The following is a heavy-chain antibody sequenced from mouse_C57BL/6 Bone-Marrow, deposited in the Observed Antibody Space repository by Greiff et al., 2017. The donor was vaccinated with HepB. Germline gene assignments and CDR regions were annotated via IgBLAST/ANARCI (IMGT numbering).Heavy chain of an antibody. Sequence: QVQLQQPGAELVKPGASVKLSCKASGYTFTSYWMHWVKQRPGRGLEWIGRIDPKSGGTKYNEKFKSKATLTADKPSSTSYMQLSSLTSEDSAVYYCARHWVDYWDRGTTLTVTS. CDR2: IDPKSGGT. V-gene: IGHV1-72*01. D-gene: IGHD4-1*01. CDR1: GYTFTSYW. CDR3: ARHWVDY. J-gene: IGHJ2*01.